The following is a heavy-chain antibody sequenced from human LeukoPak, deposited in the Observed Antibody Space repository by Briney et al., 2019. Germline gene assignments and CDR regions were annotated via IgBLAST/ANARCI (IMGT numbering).Heavy chain of an antibody. CDR1: GYSMTSGYY. Sequence: SETLSLTCSVSGYSMTSGYYWGWIRQPPGQGLEWIGTISHTGTTYYNPSLKSRVTISVDTSKNQFSLRLSSVTAADTAVYYCARGQKYRSGYTVTELGSGYFDYWGQGTLVTVSS. CDR2: ISHTGTT. J-gene: IGHJ4*02. V-gene: IGHV4-38-2*02. D-gene: IGHD5-18*01. CDR3: ARGQKYRSGYTVTELGSGYFDY.